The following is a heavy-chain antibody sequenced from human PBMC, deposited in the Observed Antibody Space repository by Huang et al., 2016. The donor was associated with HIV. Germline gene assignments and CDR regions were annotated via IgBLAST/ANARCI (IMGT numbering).Heavy chain of an antibody. CDR3: ASGEYGKNAYDI. J-gene: IGHJ3*02. D-gene: IGHD2-2*01. CDR1: GGSITSSNHY. CDR2: FYYSGDA. V-gene: IGHV4-39*01. Sequence: QLHLQQSGPGLVRPSETLSLICTVSGGSITSSNHYWGWIRQPPGKGLEWIGNFYYSGDAYYTPSLKNRGSISIDTSKSQFSLRLSSVIATDTAVYYCASGEYGKNAYDIWGQGTVVTVSA.